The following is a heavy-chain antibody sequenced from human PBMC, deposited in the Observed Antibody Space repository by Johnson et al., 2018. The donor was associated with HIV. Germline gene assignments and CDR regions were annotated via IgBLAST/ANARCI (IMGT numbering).Heavy chain of an antibody. CDR1: GFTVSSNY. V-gene: IGHV3-53*01. D-gene: IGHD5-24*01. CDR3: ARGCRDGYTCDVFDI. CDR2: IYSGGST. J-gene: IGHJ3*02. Sequence: VQLVESGGGLIQPGGSLRLSCAASGFTVSSNYMSWVRQAPGKGLEWVSVIYSGGSTYYADSVKGRFTISRDNSKNTLYLQMNSLRGEDTAVYYCARGCRDGYTCDVFDIWGQGTMVTVSP.